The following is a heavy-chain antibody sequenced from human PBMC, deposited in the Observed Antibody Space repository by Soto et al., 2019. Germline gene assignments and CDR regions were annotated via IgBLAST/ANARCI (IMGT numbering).Heavy chain of an antibody. J-gene: IGHJ5*02. Sequence: ASVKVSCKASGFTFTSSAVQWVRQARGQRLEWIGWIVVGSGNTNYAQKFQERVTITRDMSTSTAYMELSSLRSEDTAVYYCAAFPVVEMATKGIGWFDPWGQGTLVTVSS. CDR1: GFTFTSSA. CDR2: IVVGSGNT. D-gene: IGHD5-12*01. CDR3: AAFPVVEMATKGIGWFDP. V-gene: IGHV1-58*01.